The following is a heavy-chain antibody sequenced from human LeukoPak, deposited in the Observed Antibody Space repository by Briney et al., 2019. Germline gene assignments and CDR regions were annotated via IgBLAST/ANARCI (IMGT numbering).Heavy chain of an antibody. J-gene: IGHJ3*02. V-gene: IGHV4-4*07. CDR3: ARGSASPAATPFDM. CDR2: IYINGNT. D-gene: IGHD2-2*01. Sequence: PSETLSLTCTVSGGSIRSSFWSWIRQPAGKGLEWIGRIYINGNTNYDPSLKSRVTMSADTSKNQFSLKLISATAADTAVYYCARGSASPAATPFDMWGQGTMVTVSS. CDR1: GGSIRSSF.